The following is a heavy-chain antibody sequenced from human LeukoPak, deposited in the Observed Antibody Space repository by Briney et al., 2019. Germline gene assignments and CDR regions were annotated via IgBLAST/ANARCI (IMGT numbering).Heavy chain of an antibody. J-gene: IGHJ4*02. CDR1: GFTVSTNY. Sequence: PGGSLRLSRAASGFTVSTNYMSWVRQAPGKGLEWVSVIYSGGTTYYADSAKGRFTISRDNSKNTLFLQMNSLRAEDTAVYYCARDRGSGWYRSSDYWGQGTLVTVSS. CDR2: IYSGGTT. D-gene: IGHD6-19*01. V-gene: IGHV3-66*01. CDR3: ARDRGSGWYRSSDY.